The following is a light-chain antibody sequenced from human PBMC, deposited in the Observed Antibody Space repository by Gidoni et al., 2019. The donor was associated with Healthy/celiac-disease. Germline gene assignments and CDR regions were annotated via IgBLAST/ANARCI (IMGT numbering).Light chain of an antibody. J-gene: IGLJ2*01. V-gene: IGLV1-40*01. CDR3: QSYDSSLSGVV. CDR2: GNS. CDR1: RSTIGAVYD. Sequence: QAVLTQPPSVSGAPGQRVTISGTGGRSTIGAVYDVHWYQQLPGTAPKLLIYGNSNRPSGVPDRFSGSKSGTSASLAITGLQAEDEADYYCQSYDSSLSGVVFGGGTKLTVL.